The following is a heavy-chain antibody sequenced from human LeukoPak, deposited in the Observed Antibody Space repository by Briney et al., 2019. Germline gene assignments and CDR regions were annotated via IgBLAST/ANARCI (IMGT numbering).Heavy chain of an antibody. J-gene: IGHJ4*02. CDR1: GYTFTGYY. D-gene: IGHD3-22*01. V-gene: IGHV1-2*04. Sequence: ASVKVSCKASGYTFTGYYMHWVRQAPGQGLEWMGWINPNSGGINYAQKFQGWVTMTRDTSISTAYMELSRLRSDDTAVYYCARASPHYYDSSGYYYPPDYWGQGTLVTVSS. CDR2: INPNSGGI. CDR3: ARASPHYYDSSGYYYPPDY.